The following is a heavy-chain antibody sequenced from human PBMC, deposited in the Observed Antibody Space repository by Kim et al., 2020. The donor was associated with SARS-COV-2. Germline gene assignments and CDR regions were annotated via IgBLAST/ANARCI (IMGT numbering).Heavy chain of an antibody. Sequence: GGSLRLSCAASGFTFSSYAITWVRQAPGKGVEWVSVISGGGAGTYYADSVKGRLTISRDNSKNTLSLQMDSLRAEDTAVYYCAKVSGYDYGYFDYWGQGTLVTVSS. D-gene: IGHD5-12*01. CDR2: ISGGGAGT. CDR1: GFTFSSYA. CDR3: AKVSGYDYGYFDY. J-gene: IGHJ4*02. V-gene: IGHV3-23*01.